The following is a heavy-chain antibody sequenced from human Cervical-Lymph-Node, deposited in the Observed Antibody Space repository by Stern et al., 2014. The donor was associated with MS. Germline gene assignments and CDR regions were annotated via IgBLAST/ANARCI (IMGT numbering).Heavy chain of an antibody. CDR1: GFTFSSFT. V-gene: IGHV3-21*01. Sequence: EMQLVESGGRLVKPGGSLRLSCAASGFTFSSFTMNWVRQAPGQGLEWVASVSSTASYMYYADSAKGRFTVSRDNAKNLLFLLMNNLRDEDTALYYCSRDGQQLGPAGNYGMDVWGQGTTVTVSS. CDR2: VSSTASYM. CDR3: SRDGQQLGPAGNYGMDV. D-gene: IGHD6-6*01. J-gene: IGHJ6*02.